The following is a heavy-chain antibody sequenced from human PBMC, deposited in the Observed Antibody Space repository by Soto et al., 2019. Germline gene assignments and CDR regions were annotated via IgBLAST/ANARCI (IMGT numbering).Heavy chain of an antibody. Sequence: EVQLLESGGGLVQPGGSLRLSCAASGVTFSSYAMSWVRQAPGKGLEWVSAISGSGGSTYYADSVKGRFTISRDNSKNTLYLQMNSLRAEYTAVDDCAKNGGDVWSGYRTFDYWGQGTLVTVSS. V-gene: IGHV3-23*01. J-gene: IGHJ4*02. CDR2: ISGSGGST. CDR3: AKNGGDVWSGYRTFDY. D-gene: IGHD3-3*01. CDR1: GVTFSSYA.